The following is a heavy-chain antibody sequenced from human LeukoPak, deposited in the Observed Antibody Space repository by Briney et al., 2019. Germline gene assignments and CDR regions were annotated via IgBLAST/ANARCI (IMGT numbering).Heavy chain of an antibody. CDR1: GFTFSSYS. CDR2: ISSSSSYI. V-gene: IGHV3-21*01. D-gene: IGHD3-3*01. J-gene: IGHJ4*02. CDR3: ARDGGDFWSGYYTRHYFDY. Sequence: GGSLRLSCAASGFTFSSYSMNWVRQAPGKGLEWVSSISSSSSYIYYADSVKGRFTISRDNAKNSLYLQMNSLRAEDTAVYYCARDGGDFWSGYYTRHYFDYWGQGTLVTVSS.